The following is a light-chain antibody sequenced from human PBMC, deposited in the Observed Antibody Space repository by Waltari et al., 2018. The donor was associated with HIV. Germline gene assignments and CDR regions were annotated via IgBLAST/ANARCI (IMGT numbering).Light chain of an antibody. CDR3: QKYGRSPPLT. V-gene: IGKV3-20*01. J-gene: IGKJ4*01. CDR2: GVS. Sequence: EFVLTQSPGTLSLSPGEGATLSCRASPSIGSDYLAWYQQKPGQAPRLLIYGVSNRAPGIPDRFSGSGSGTDFTLTITGLEPEDFAVYYCQKYGRSPPLTFGGGTNVEIK. CDR1: PSIGSDY.